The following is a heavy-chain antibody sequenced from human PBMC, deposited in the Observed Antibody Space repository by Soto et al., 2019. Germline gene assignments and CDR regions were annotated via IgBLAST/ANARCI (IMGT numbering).Heavy chain of an antibody. CDR2: IYYSGST. CDR1: GGSISSGGYY. J-gene: IGHJ4*02. V-gene: IGHV4-31*11. Sequence: SETLSLTCAVSGGSISSGGYYWSWIRQHPGKGLEWIGYIYYSGSTYYNPSLKSRVTISVDTSKNQFSLKLSSVTAADTAVYYCARAPGYYDSSGYPDYWGQGTLVTVSS. CDR3: ARAPGYYDSSGYPDY. D-gene: IGHD3-22*01.